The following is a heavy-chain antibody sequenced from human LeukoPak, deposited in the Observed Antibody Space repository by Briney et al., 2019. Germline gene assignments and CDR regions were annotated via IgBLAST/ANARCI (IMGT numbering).Heavy chain of an antibody. CDR2: IWDDGSNK. Sequence: GRSLRLSCAASGFTFSSYGMHWVRQAPGKWLEWVAVIWDDGSNKYYADSVKGRFTISRDNSKNTRYLQMSSLRAGETTVYYCVRDLDDREADALDLWGQGTMVAVSS. D-gene: IGHD3-10*02. CDR3: VRDLDDREADALDL. J-gene: IGHJ3*01. V-gene: IGHV3-33*01. CDR1: GFTFSSYG.